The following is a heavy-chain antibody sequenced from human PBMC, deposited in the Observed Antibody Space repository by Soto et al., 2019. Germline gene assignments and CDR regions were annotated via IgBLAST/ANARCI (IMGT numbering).Heavy chain of an antibody. CDR1: GFTFSAFG. CDR2: SSYGGSNK. Sequence: QMQLVESGGGVVQPGTSLTLSCVASGFTFSAFGMHWVRQAPGKGLEWVAISSYGGSNKYYGDSVQGRFTISRDNSRDTLYLQMNKLRDEDTAVYYCAKGPLRFPDYGDYAAYSYGMDVWGQGTTVTVSS. V-gene: IGHV3-30*18. J-gene: IGHJ6*02. CDR3: AKGPLRFPDYGDYAAYSYGMDV. D-gene: IGHD4-17*01.